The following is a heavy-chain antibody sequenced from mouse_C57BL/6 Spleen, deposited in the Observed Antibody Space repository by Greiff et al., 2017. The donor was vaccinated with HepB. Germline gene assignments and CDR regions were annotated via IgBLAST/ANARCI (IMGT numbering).Heavy chain of an antibody. Sequence: EVKLQESGPELVKPGASVKISCKASGYSFTGYYMHWVKQSSEKSLEWIGEINPSTGGTSYNQKFKGKATLTVDKSSSTAYMQLKSLTSEDSAVYYCARPSTGGFAYWGQGTLVTVSA. D-gene: IGHD4-1*02. J-gene: IGHJ3*01. CDR1: GYSFTGYY. CDR2: INPSTGGT. V-gene: IGHV1-43*01. CDR3: ARPSTGGFAY.